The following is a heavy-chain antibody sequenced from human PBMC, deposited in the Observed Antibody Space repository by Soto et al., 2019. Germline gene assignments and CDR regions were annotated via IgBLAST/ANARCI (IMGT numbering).Heavy chain of an antibody. V-gene: IGHV3-15*07. J-gene: IGHJ6*02. CDR1: GFTFSNAW. D-gene: IGHD2-15*01. CDR3: TTVYSCSGGSCYWSYGMDV. Sequence: GGSLRLSCAASGFTFSNAWMNWVRQAPGKGLEWVGRIKSKTDGGTTDYAAPVKGRFTISRDDSKNTLYLQMNSLKTEDTAVYYCTTVYSCSGGSCYWSYGMDVWGQGTTVTVSS. CDR2: IKSKTDGGTT.